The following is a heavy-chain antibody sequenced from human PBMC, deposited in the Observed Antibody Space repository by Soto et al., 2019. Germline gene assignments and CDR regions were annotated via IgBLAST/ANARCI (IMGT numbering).Heavy chain of an antibody. V-gene: IGHV3-23*01. D-gene: IGHD1-1*01. CDR2: ISGSGGST. J-gene: IGHJ4*02. CDR1: GFTFSSYA. Sequence: GGSLRLSCAASGFTFSSYAMSWVRQAPGKGLEWVSAISGSGGSTYYADSVKGRFTISSDNSKNTLYLQMNSLRAEDTAVYYCAKDRTIGIRNLGYFDYWGQGTLVTVSS. CDR3: AKDRTIGIRNLGYFDY.